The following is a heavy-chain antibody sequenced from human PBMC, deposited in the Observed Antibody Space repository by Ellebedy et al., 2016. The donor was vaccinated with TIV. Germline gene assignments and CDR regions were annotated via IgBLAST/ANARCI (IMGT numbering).Heavy chain of an antibody. V-gene: IGHV2-5*01. CDR3: GHRPPNGDFVSS. J-gene: IGHJ4*02. CDR2: VYWNDGE. CDR1: GFSFRTGGVG. D-gene: IGHD4-17*01. Sequence: SGPTLVKPTETLTLTCTFSGFSFRTGGVGVGWIRQPPGKALEWLAFVYWNDGERYNSSVRSRLTISKDTSKNQVVLTMTNMEPVDTATYYCGHRPPNGDFVSSWGQGTLVTVSS.